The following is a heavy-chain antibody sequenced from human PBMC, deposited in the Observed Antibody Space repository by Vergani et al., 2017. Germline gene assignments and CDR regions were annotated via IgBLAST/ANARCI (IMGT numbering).Heavy chain of an antibody. D-gene: IGHD3-10*01. Sequence: QVQLVQSGAEVKKPGSSVKVSCKASGGTFSSYAISWVRPAPGQGLGWMGGIIPIFGTANYAQKLQGSVTSTADEATSTAYMELSSLRSEDTAVYYCAREGSYYGAGSYYNGNWFDPWGQGTLVTVSS. J-gene: IGHJ5*02. V-gene: IGHV1-69*01. CDR1: GGTFSSYA. CDR2: IIPIFGTA. CDR3: AREGSYYGAGSYYNGNWFDP.